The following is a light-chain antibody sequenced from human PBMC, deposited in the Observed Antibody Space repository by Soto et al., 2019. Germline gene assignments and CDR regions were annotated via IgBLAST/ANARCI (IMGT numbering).Light chain of an antibody. V-gene: IGLV2-14*01. Sequence: QSVLTQPASVSGSPGQSITISCTGTSSDVGGYNYVSWYQQHPGKAPKLMIYDVSNQPSGVSNRFSGSKSGNTASPTISGLQAEDEADYYCSSYTSSSTRFGTGTKVTVL. CDR3: SSYTSSSTR. J-gene: IGLJ1*01. CDR1: SSDVGGYNY. CDR2: DVS.